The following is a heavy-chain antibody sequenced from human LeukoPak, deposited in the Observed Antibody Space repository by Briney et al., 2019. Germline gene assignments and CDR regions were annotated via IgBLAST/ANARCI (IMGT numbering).Heavy chain of an antibody. J-gene: IGHJ4*02. D-gene: IGHD3-3*01. V-gene: IGHV4-34*01. CDR1: GGSFSGYY. CDR2: INHSGST. CDR3: ASGIFWSGYSYDY. Sequence: SETLSLTCAVYGGSFSGYYWSWIRQPPGKGLEWIGEINHSGSTNYNPSLKSRVTISVDTSKNQFSLKLSSVTAADTAVYYCASGIFWSGYSYDYWGQGTLVTVSS.